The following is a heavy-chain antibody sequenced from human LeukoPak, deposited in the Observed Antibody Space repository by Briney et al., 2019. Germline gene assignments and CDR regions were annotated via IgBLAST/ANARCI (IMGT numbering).Heavy chain of an antibody. CDR1: GFTFSSYW. CDR3: ARDLSAKDDY. V-gene: IGHV3-7*01. CDR2: IEQDGSKK. Sequence: GGSRRLACAASGFTFSSYWMNWVRQAPGKGLEWVANIEQDGSKKYYVDSVKGRFTISRDNTKNSLYLQMNSLRADDTAVYYCARDLSAKDDYWGQGTLVTVSS. J-gene: IGHJ4*02.